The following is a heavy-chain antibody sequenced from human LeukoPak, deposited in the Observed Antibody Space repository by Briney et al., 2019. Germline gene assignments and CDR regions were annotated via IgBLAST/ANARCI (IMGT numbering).Heavy chain of an antibody. CDR2: ISGSGGST. V-gene: IGHV3-23*01. CDR3: AKGPTISLLWFDY. D-gene: IGHD2-15*01. J-gene: IGHJ4*02. Sequence: GGFLRLSCAASGFHFSSYAMSWVRQAPGKGLEWVSAISGSGGSTYYADSVKGRFTISRDNSKNTLYLQMNSLRAEDTAVYYCAKGPTISLLWFDYWGQGTRVTVSS. CDR1: GFHFSSYA.